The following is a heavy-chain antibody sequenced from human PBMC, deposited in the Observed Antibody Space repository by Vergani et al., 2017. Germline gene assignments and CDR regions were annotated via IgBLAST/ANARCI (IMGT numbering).Heavy chain of an antibody. V-gene: IGHV3-30*02. CDR1: GFSFSTYS. Sequence: VQLQESGGGLVKPGGSLRVSCAASGFSFSTYSINWVRQAPGKGLEWVAFLRSDGTTKYYEDSVKGRFTISRDISKNTVYLQMDSLDSEDTAVYYCVKDDPSLHLWGQGTQVTVSS. CDR3: VKDDPSLHL. J-gene: IGHJ4*02. CDR2: LRSDGTTK.